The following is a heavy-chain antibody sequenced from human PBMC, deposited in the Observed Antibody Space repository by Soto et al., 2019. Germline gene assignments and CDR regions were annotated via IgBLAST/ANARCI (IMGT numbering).Heavy chain of an antibody. J-gene: IGHJ4*02. Sequence: GGSLRLSCAASGFTFSSYAMSWVRQAPGKGLEWVSSIISSAGTSYYADSVQGRFTISRDNSKNTLYLQMNSLRVEDTAVYFCARRHSSGWYYFDYWGQGTLVTVSS. CDR2: IISSAGTS. CDR3: ARRHSSGWYYFDY. CDR1: GFTFSSYA. D-gene: IGHD6-19*01. V-gene: IGHV3-23*01.